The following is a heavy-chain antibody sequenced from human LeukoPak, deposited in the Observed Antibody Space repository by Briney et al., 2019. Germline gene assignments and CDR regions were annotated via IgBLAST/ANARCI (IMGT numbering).Heavy chain of an antibody. J-gene: IGHJ4*02. V-gene: IGHV4-4*02. Sequence: SETLSLTCAVSGGSISSSNCWSGVPQPQGKGWDWIGEIYHSGSTNYNPSLKSRVTISVDKSKNQFSLKLSSVTAADTAVYYCARSLPAATFFDYWGQGTLVTVSS. CDR2: IYHSGST. CDR3: ARSLPAATFFDY. CDR1: GGSISSSNC. D-gene: IGHD2-15*01.